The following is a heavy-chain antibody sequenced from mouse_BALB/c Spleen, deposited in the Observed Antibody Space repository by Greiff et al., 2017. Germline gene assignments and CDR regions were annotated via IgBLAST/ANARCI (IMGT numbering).Heavy chain of an antibody. J-gene: IGHJ1*01. Sequence: VHVKQSGPELVKPGASVKISCKASGYTFTDYNMHWVKQSHGKSLEWIGYIYPYNGGTGYNQKFKSKATLTVDNSSSTAYMELRSLTSEDSAVYYCARVYGTRYFDVWGAGTTVTVSS. D-gene: IGHD1-2*01. CDR2: IYPYNGGT. CDR1: GYTFTDYN. CDR3: ARVYGTRYFDV. V-gene: IGHV1S29*02.